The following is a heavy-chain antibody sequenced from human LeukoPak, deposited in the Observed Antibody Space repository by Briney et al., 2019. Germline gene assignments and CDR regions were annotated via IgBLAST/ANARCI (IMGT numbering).Heavy chain of an antibody. CDR1: GGSISSGDYY. V-gene: IGHV4-30-4*08. J-gene: IGHJ5*02. D-gene: IGHD2-15*01. CDR3: ARVIRDIVVVVAARGVWFDP. Sequence: PSETLSLTCTVSGGSISSGDYYWSWIRQPPGKGLEWIGYIYYSGSTYYNPSLKSRVTISVDTSKNQFSLKLSSVTAADTAVYYCARVIRDIVVVVAARGVWFDPWGQGTLVTVSS. CDR2: IYYSGST.